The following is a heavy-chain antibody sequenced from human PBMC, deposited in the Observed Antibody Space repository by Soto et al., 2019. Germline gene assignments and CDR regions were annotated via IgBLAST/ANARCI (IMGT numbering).Heavy chain of an antibody. J-gene: IGHJ5*02. D-gene: IGHD2-2*01. V-gene: IGHV4-34*01. CDR2: INQSGST. Sequence: SETLSLTCAVYAGSFSDNYWSWIRQPPGKGLEWIGEINQSGSTNYNPSLKSRVTISVDTSKNQFSLKLSSVTAADTAVYYRARGLTYCSSTTCAETRFDPWGQGTLVTVSS. CDR3: ARGLTYCSSTTCAETRFDP. CDR1: AGSFSDNY.